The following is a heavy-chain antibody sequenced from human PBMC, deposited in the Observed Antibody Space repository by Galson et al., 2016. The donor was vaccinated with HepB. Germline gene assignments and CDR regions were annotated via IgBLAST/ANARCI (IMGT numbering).Heavy chain of an antibody. CDR3: AKDGGDSDGTYDY. J-gene: IGHJ4*02. Sequence: PGKGLEWVSGTYGGGHKTHYAESLKGRFTVSRDNSENTLYLQMNSLRVDDTDVYYCAKDGGDSDGTYDYWGQGTLVTVSS. CDR2: TYGGGHKT. D-gene: IGHD5-18*01. V-gene: IGHV3-23*01.